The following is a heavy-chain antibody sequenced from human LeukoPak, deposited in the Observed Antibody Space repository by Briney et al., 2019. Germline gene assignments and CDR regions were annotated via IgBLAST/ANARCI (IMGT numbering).Heavy chain of an antibody. D-gene: IGHD2-2*02. J-gene: IGHJ3*02. CDR1: GGSISSYY. CDR3: ARRCSSTTCYTDAFDI. Sequence: TSETLSLTCTVSGGSISSYYWSWIRQPPGKGLEWIGYVYYSGSTNYNPSLKSRVTISVDTSKKQFSLKLSSLTAADTAVYYCARRCSSTTCYTDAFDIWGQGTMVTVSS. CDR2: VYYSGST. V-gene: IGHV4-59*08.